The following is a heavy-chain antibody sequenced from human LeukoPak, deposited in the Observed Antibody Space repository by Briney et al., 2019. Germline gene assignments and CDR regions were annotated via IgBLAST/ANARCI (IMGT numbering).Heavy chain of an antibody. CDR3: AKCDDSYGLPFDP. Sequence: GGSLRLSCAASGFTFRSYGMSWVRQAPGEGLEWVAFIKYDGTNKYYADSVKGRFTISRDNSKNTLHLQMNSLRTDDTAFYYCAKCDDSYGLPFDPWGQGTLVIVSS. D-gene: IGHD3-10*01. CDR1: GFTFRSYG. J-gene: IGHJ5*02. CDR2: IKYDGTNK. V-gene: IGHV3-30*02.